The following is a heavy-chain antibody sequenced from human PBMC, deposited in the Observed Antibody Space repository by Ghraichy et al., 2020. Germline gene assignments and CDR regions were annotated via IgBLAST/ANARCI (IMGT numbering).Heavy chain of an antibody. D-gene: IGHD3-22*01. V-gene: IGHV3-23*01. CDR1: GFTFSSYA. CDR2: ISGSGGST. Sequence: GGSLRLSCAASGFTFSSYAMSWVRQAPGKGLEWVSAISGSGGSTYYADSVKGRFTISRDNSKNTLYLQMNSLRAEDTAVYYCAKSYYDSSGYYSVDYWGQGTLVTVSS. CDR3: AKSYYDSSGYYSVDY. J-gene: IGHJ4*02.